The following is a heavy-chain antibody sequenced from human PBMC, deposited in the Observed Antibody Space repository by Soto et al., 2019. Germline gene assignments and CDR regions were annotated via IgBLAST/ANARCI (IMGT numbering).Heavy chain of an antibody. V-gene: IGHV3-23*01. CDR3: AKGRSSGWAWYFDN. J-gene: IGHJ4*02. CDR1: GLTFKESA. D-gene: IGHD6-19*01. CDR2: ISDTGAST. Sequence: PEGSLSLSYAASGLTFKESAMNWVRQAPGKGLEWVASISDTGASTWYAESVRGRLSISRDNSKNTLYLQMNSLRGEDTAVYYCAKGRSSGWAWYFDNWGQGTLVTVFS.